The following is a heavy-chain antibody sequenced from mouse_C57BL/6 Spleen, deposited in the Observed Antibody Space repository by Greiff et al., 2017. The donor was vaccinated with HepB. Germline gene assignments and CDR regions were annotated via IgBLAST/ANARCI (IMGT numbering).Heavy chain of an antibody. J-gene: IGHJ3*01. Sequence: EVHLVESGGGLVKPGGSLKLSCAASGFTFSDYGMHWVRQAPEKGLEWVAYISSGSSTIYYADTVKGRFTISRDNAKNTLFLQMTSLRSEDTAMYYCARANYYGSSGFAYWGQGTLVTVSA. V-gene: IGHV5-17*01. CDR3: ARANYYGSSGFAY. D-gene: IGHD1-1*01. CDR1: GFTFSDYG. CDR2: ISSGSSTI.